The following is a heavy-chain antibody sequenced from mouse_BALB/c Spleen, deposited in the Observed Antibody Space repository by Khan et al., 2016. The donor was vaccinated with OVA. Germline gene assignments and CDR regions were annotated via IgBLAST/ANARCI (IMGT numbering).Heavy chain of an antibody. D-gene: IGHD2-10*02. CDR3: TRSGYANPFAD. CDR1: GYTFSSYY. J-gene: IGHJ3*01. CDR2: LHPTNGGP. V-gene: IGHV1S81*02. Sequence: QVQLKESGAELVKPGASVKLSCKSSGYTFSSYYMYWVKQSPGQGLEWIGGLHPTNGGPNFNEKFKTKATLTVDKSSSPAYLPLSSLTSEDSAVYYCTRSGYANPFADWGQGTLVTVSA.